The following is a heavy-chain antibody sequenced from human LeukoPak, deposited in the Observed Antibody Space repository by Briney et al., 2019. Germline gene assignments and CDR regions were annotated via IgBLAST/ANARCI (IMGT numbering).Heavy chain of an antibody. J-gene: IGHJ5*02. D-gene: IGHD3-3*01. Sequence: PGGSLRLSCAASGFTVSSNYMSWVRQAPGKGLEWVSVIYSGGSTYYADSVKGRFIISRDNSKNTLYLQMNSLRAEDTAVYYCARDHYDFWSAFNWFDPWGQGTLVTVSS. V-gene: IGHV3-66*01. CDR3: ARDHYDFWSAFNWFDP. CDR1: GFTVSSNY. CDR2: IYSGGST.